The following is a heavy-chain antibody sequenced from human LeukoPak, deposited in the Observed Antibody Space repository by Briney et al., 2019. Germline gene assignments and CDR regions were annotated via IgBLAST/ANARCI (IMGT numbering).Heavy chain of an antibody. CDR2: IYYSGSA. J-gene: IGHJ4*02. CDR1: GDSITNYY. V-gene: IGHV4-59*08. D-gene: IGHD3-3*01. CDR3: ARSAITVDY. Sequence: SETLSLTCTVSGDSITNYYWSWIRQPPGKGLEWIGYIYYSGSAYYNPSLKSRVSISIDTSKNQFSLKLSSVTAADTAMYYCARSAITVDYWGQGTLVTVSS.